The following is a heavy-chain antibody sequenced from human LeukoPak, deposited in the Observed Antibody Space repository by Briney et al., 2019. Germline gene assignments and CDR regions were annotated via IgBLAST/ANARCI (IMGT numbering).Heavy chain of an antibody. CDR3: AGFCYGSGSYRDY. D-gene: IGHD3-10*01. Sequence: ASVKVSCKASGYTFSVKSMYWVRQAPGQGLEWMGWINPNNGDTNYAQKFQGRVTMTRDTSISTDYVELSRLRSDDTAVYYCAGFCYGSGSYRDYWGQGTLVTASS. V-gene: IGHV1-2*02. J-gene: IGHJ4*02. CDR1: GYTFSVKS. CDR2: INPNNGDT.